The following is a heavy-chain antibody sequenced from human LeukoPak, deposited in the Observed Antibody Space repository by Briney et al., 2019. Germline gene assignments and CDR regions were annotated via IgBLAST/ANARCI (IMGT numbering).Heavy chain of an antibody. CDR1: GGSISRYS. CDR3: ARVYGDTAMGTPFDY. Sequence: MASETLSLTCTVSGGSISRYSWSWIRQPPGKGLEWIGYIYYSGSTNYIPSLKSRVTISLDTSKNQFSLKLSSVTAADTAVYYCARVYGDTAMGTPFDYWGQGTLVTVSS. J-gene: IGHJ4*02. CDR2: IYYSGST. V-gene: IGHV4-59*01. D-gene: IGHD5-18*01.